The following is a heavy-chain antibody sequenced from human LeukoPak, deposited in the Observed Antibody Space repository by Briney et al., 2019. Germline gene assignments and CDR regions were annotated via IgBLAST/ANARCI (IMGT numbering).Heavy chain of an antibody. CDR3: ARGRSTGYPYYFEY. CDR2: MNPNSGST. CDR1: VYTFTTYD. V-gene: IGHV1-8*03. D-gene: IGHD5-12*01. Sequence: ASVKVSCTPSVYTFTTYDINWVRQATGQGLEWMGWMNPNSGSTGYAQKFQGRVTITRNTSISTAYMELSGLRSEDTAVYYCARGRSTGYPYYFEYWGQGTLVTVSS. J-gene: IGHJ4*02.